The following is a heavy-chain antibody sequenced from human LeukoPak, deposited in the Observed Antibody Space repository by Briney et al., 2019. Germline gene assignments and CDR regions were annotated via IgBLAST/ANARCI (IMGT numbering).Heavy chain of an antibody. V-gene: IGHV3-30*04. CDR2: ISYDGRDG. D-gene: IGHD3-3*01. CDR1: GFTFGSYA. CDR3: ARSHDYWSGYLRGLDD. Sequence: NPARSLRLSCATSGFTFGSYAIHCVRQAPRNRLEWMAVISYDGRDGSHADSVKGRFTISRDNSKNTLFLQMNSLRPEDTAVYFCARSHDYWSGYLRGLDDWGLGTMVTVSS. J-gene: IGHJ4*02.